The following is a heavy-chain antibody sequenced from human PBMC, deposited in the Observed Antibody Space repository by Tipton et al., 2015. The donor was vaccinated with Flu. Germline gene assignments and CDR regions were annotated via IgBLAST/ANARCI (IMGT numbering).Heavy chain of an antibody. J-gene: IGHJ1*01. CDR1: GFTVSSNY. Sequence: SLRLSCAASGFTVSSNYMSWVRQAPGKGLEWVSVIYSGGSTYYADSVKGRFTISRDNSKNTLYLQMNSPRAEDTAVYYCARGITMVRGVQYFQHWGQGTLVTVSS. CDR3: ARGITMVRGVQYFQH. V-gene: IGHV3-66*01. CDR2: IYSGGST. D-gene: IGHD3-10*01.